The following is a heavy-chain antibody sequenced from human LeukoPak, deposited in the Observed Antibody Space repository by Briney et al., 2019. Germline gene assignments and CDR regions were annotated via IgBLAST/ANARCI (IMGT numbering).Heavy chain of an antibody. CDR3: AKDRIAAAGVFDY. D-gene: IGHD6-13*01. CDR2: ISGSGGST. CDR1: GFTFSSYA. J-gene: IGHJ4*02. V-gene: IGHV3-23*01. Sequence: GGSLTLSCAASGFTFSSYAMSWVRQAPGKGLERVSAISGSGGSTYYADSVKGRFTISRDNSKNTLYLHMNSLRAEDTAVYYCAKDRIAAAGVFDYWGQGTLVSVSS.